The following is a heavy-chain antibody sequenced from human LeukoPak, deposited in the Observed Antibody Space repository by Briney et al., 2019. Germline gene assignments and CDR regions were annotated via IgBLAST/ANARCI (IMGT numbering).Heavy chain of an antibody. J-gene: IGHJ6*02. Sequence: GGSLRLSCAASGFPFSSYWMHWVRQVPGKGLLWVSRINSHGSATIYADSVRGRFTISRDNAKNTLYLQMSGLRVEDTAVYHCASDSPYYGMDVWGQGTTVAVSS. CDR1: GFPFSSYW. CDR2: INSHGSAT. CDR3: ASDSPYYGMDV. V-gene: IGHV3-74*01.